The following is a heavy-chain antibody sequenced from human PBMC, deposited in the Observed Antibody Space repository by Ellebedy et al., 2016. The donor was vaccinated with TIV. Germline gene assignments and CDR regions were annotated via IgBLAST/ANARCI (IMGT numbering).Heavy chain of an antibody. Sequence: PGGSLRLSCTASGLTFDRYAMTWVRQAPGKGLEWVSTSGGGNNLYYGDSVAGRFTIFRYDSKSTLYLEMNSLRAEDTAVYYCAKDHYKENGIYDAFDVWGQGTMVTVSS. CDR2: SGGGNNL. J-gene: IGHJ3*01. D-gene: IGHD1-1*01. CDR3: AKDHYKENGIYDAFDV. V-gene: IGHV3-23*01. CDR1: GLTFDRYA.